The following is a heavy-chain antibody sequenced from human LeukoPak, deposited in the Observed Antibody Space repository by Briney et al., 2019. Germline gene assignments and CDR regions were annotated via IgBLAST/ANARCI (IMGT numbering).Heavy chain of an antibody. Sequence: SETLSLTCNVSGGSISSDYWTWIRQPPGKGLEWIGNIYYSGSTNYNPSLKSRVTISVDTSKNQSSLKLNSVTAADTAVYYCARRRDYYDSRGYYAFDIWGHGIMVTVSS. CDR1: GGSISSDY. D-gene: IGHD3-22*01. CDR2: IYYSGST. J-gene: IGHJ3*02. V-gene: IGHV4-59*01. CDR3: ARRRDYYDSRGYYAFDI.